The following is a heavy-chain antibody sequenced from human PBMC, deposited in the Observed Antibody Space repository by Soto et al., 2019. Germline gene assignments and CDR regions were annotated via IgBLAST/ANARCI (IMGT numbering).Heavy chain of an antibody. J-gene: IGHJ5*02. V-gene: IGHV4-59*01. CDR2: IYYSGIT. CDR3: ARETPAAGDKSFDP. CDR1: GGSTSNYY. Sequence: PSETLSLTGPVSGGSTSNYYCNWIRQPPGKGLEWIGYIYYSGITNYNPSLKSRGTISIDTSKNQFSLKLSSVTAADTAVYYCARETPAAGDKSFDPWGQGTLVTVSS. D-gene: IGHD6-13*01.